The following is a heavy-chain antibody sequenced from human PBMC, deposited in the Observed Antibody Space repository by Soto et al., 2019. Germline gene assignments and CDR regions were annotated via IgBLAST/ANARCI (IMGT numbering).Heavy chain of an antibody. Sequence: QVQLVESGGGVVQPGRSLRLSCAASGFTFSSYAMHWVRQAPGKGLEWVAIISYDGSNKYYADSVKGRFTFSRDNSRNTLYLQMNSLRAEDTAVYYWARDQGGDIDYWGKGTLVTVSS. CDR3: ARDQGGDIDY. CDR1: GFTFSSYA. CDR2: ISYDGSNK. D-gene: IGHD3-16*01. J-gene: IGHJ4*02. V-gene: IGHV3-30-3*01.